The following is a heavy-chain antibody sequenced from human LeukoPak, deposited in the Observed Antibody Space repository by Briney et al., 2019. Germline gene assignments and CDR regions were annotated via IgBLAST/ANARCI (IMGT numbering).Heavy chain of an antibody. J-gene: IGHJ4*02. CDR1: GGSISSGSYF. CDR3: TTDPHYYDSRL. D-gene: IGHD3-22*01. CDR2: IYTSGST. V-gene: IGHV4-61*02. Sequence: PSETLSLTCTVSGGSISSGSYFWSWIRQPAGKGLEWIGRIYTSGSTNYNPSLKSRVTMSVDTSKNQFSLKLSSVTAADRAVYYCTTDPHYYDSRLWGQGTLVTVSS.